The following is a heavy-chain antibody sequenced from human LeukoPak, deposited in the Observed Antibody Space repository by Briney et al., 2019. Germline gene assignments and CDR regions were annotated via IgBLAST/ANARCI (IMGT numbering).Heavy chain of an antibody. Sequence: PGGFLRLSCAASGFTFSSYGMHWVRQAPGKGLEWVAVISYDGSNKYYADSVKGRFTISRDNSKNTLYLQMNSLRAEDTAVYYCAKDLERIVGAPGAFDIWGQGTMVTVSS. J-gene: IGHJ3*02. V-gene: IGHV3-30*18. D-gene: IGHD1-26*01. CDR3: AKDLERIVGAPGAFDI. CDR2: ISYDGSNK. CDR1: GFTFSSYG.